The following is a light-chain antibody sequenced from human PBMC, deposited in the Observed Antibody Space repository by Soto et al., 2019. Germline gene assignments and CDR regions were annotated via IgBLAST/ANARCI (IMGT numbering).Light chain of an antibody. CDR2: GAS. CDR1: QSVSSSY. V-gene: IGKV3-20*01. Sequence: EIVLTQSPGTLSLSPGERATLSCRASQSVSSSYLAWYQQKPGQAPRLLIYGASSRATGIPDRFSASGSGTDFTLTLSRLEPEDFAVYYCQQYGSSPLTFGGGNKVEIK. J-gene: IGKJ4*01. CDR3: QQYGSSPLT.